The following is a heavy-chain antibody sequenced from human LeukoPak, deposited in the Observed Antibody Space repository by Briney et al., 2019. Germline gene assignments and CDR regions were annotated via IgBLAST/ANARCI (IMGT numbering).Heavy chain of an antibody. CDR2: ISAYNGNT. J-gene: IGHJ4*02. D-gene: IGHD3-16*01. CDR1: GGTFSSYA. CDR3: ARDNDSRDPPHFDY. V-gene: IGHV1-18*01. Sequence: ASVKVSCKASGGTFSSYAISWVRQAPGQGLEWMGWISAYNGNTNYAQKLQGRVTMTTDTSTSTAYMELRSLRSDDTAVYYCARDNDSRDPPHFDYWGQGTLVTVSS.